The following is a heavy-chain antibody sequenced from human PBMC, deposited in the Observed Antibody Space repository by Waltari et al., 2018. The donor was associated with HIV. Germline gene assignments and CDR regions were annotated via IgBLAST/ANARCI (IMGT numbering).Heavy chain of an antibody. CDR1: GYKFTNYA. Sequence: QVQLVQSGSELKKPGASVKISCRASGYKFTNYAMNWVRPAPGQGPEWMGWINTNTGNPTHAQGVTGRFVCSLDTSVSTAYPQINSLKAEDTAVYYCAKVGMKNWFDPWGHGTLVTVSS. CDR2: INTNTGNP. J-gene: IGHJ5*02. V-gene: IGHV7-4-1*02. CDR3: AKVGMKNWFDP.